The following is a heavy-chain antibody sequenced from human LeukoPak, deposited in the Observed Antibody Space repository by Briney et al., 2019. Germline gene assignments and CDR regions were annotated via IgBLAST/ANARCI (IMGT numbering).Heavy chain of an antibody. Sequence: GGSLRLSCAASTFTFSNFWMAWVRQAPGQGLEWVASITQDGSAEYYVDSGKGRFTISRDNAKNSLYLQMNSLRAEDTAVYYCADPDWAWGQGTMVTVSS. CDR3: ADPDWA. CDR2: ITQDGSAE. V-gene: IGHV3-7*01. D-gene: IGHD3/OR15-3a*01. J-gene: IGHJ3*01. CDR1: TFTFSNFW.